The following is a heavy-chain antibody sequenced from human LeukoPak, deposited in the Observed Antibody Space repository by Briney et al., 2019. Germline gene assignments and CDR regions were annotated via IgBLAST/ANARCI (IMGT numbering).Heavy chain of an antibody. D-gene: IGHD3-10*01. CDR1: GGTFSSYA. CDR2: IIPIFGTA. CDR3: ARGAQTMVLEN. J-gene: IGHJ4*02. Sequence: GASVKVSCTASGGTFSSYAISWVRPAPGQGLEWMGGIIPIFGTANYAQKFQGRVTITADESTSTAYMELSSLRSEDTAVYCCARGAQTMVLENWGQGTLVTVSS. V-gene: IGHV1-69*13.